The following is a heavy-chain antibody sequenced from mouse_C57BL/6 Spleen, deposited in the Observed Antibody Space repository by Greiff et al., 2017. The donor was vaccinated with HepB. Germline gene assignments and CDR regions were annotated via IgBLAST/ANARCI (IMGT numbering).Heavy chain of an antibody. V-gene: IGHV1-82*01. Sequence: QVQLQQSGPELVKPGASVKISCKASGYAFSSSWMNWVKQRPGKGLEWIGRIYPGDGDTNYNGKFKGKATLTADKSSSTAYMQLSSLTSEDSAVYFCAREGRPGPYWGQGTTLTVSS. J-gene: IGHJ2*01. CDR3: AREGRPGPY. D-gene: IGHD3-2*02. CDR2: IYPGDGDT. CDR1: GYAFSSSW.